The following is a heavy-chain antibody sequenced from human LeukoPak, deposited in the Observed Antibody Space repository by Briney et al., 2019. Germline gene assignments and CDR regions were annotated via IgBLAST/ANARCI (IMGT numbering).Heavy chain of an antibody. CDR3: ARHGRMDYDFWGGYLTSDYYYYGMDV. D-gene: IGHD3-3*01. CDR2: IYYIGGT. J-gene: IGHJ6*02. CDR1: GGSISSYY. Sequence: SETLSLTCTVSGGSISSYYWSWIRQPPGKGLEWIGYIYYIGGTNYNPSLKSRVTISVDTSKNQFSLKLSSVTAADTAVYYCARHGRMDYDFWGGYLTSDYYYYGMDVWGQGTTVTVSS. V-gene: IGHV4-59*08.